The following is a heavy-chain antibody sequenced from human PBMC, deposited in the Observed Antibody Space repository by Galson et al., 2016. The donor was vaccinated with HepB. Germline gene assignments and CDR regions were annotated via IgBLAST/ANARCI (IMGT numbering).Heavy chain of an antibody. CDR1: GSTFDDYS. J-gene: IGHJ4*02. Sequence: SLRLSCATSGSTFDDYSMHWVRQTPENGLEWVSLINWDARTTYYADSVQGRFTISRDNNRNSLSLHMNSLKSEDTALYYCAKASGSHARYYFDRWGQGTQVAVSA. CDR3: AKASGSHARYYFDR. D-gene: IGHD3-3*01. CDR2: INWDARTT. V-gene: IGHV3-43*01.